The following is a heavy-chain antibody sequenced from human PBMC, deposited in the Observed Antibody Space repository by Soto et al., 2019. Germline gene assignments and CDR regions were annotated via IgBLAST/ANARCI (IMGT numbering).Heavy chain of an antibody. V-gene: IGHV4-59*01. CDR3: AREAEDDPNWFDR. CDR2: IYYSGST. D-gene: IGHD2-15*01. CDR1: GGSISGYY. Sequence: SETLSLTCVVSGGSISGYYWSWIRLPPGKGLEWIGDIYYSGSTNYNPSLKSRVTISVDTSKNQFSLKLTSVTAADTAVYYCAREAEDDPNWFDRWGQGTLVTVSS. J-gene: IGHJ5*02.